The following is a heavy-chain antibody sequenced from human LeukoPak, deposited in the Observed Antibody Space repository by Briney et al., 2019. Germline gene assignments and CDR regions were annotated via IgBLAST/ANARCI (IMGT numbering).Heavy chain of an antibody. V-gene: IGHV3-30*02. CDR2: IRYDGSNK. J-gene: IGHJ5*02. CDR3: AKDHSTNYDFWSGYYGHNWFDP. D-gene: IGHD3-3*01. CDR1: GFTFSSYG. Sequence: PGGSLRLSCAASGFTFSSYGMHWVRQAPGKGLEWVAFIRYDGSNKYYADSVKGRFTISRDNSKNTLYLQMNSLRAEDTAVYYCAKDHSTNYDFWSGYYGHNWFDPWGQGTLVTVSS.